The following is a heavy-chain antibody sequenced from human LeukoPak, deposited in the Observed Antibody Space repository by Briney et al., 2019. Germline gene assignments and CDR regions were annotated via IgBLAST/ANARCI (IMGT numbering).Heavy chain of an antibody. CDR2: ISAYNGNT. Sequence: ASVKVSCKASGYTFTSYGISWVRQAPGQGLEWMGWISAYNGNTNYAQKLQGRVTMTTDTSTSTAYMELRSLRSDDTAVYYCASDPYSSGWYPFNWFDPWGQGTLVTVSS. CDR1: GYTFTSYG. J-gene: IGHJ5*02. V-gene: IGHV1-18*01. CDR3: ASDPYSSGWYPFNWFDP. D-gene: IGHD6-19*01.